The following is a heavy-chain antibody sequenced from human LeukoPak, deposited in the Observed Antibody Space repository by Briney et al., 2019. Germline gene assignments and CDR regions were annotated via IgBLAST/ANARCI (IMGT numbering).Heavy chain of an antibody. V-gene: IGHV3-21*01. CDR2: ISSSGSYI. Sequence: GGSLRLSCAASGFTFSSYSMNWVRQAPGKGLEWVSCISSSGSYIYYADSVKGRFTISRDNAKNSLYLQMKSLRAEDTAVYYCARDEYASSPGYFDYWGQGTLVTVSS. D-gene: IGHD6-6*01. CDR3: ARDEYASSPGYFDY. CDR1: GFTFSSYS. J-gene: IGHJ4*02.